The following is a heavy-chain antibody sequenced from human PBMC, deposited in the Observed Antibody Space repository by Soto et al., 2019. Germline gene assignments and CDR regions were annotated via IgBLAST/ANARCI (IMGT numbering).Heavy chain of an antibody. Sequence: EVQLLESGGGLVQPGESLRLSCAASGFTFSSYAMSWVRQAPGKGLEWVSVISGSDDSTYYADSVKGRITISRDNSKNTLYLQMNSLRAEDTAVCYCARRSSSSTFDYWGQGTLVTVSS. CDR1: GFTFSSYA. J-gene: IGHJ4*02. CDR2: ISGSDDST. D-gene: IGHD6-6*01. CDR3: ARRSSSSTFDY. V-gene: IGHV3-23*01.